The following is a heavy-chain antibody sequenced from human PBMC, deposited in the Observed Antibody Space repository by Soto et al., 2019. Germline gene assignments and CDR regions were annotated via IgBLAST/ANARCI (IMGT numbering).Heavy chain of an antibody. CDR2: IFQSGST. D-gene: IGHD1-26*01. Sequence: QVQLQESGPGLVKPSGTLSLTCAVSGGSIRSNNWWSWVRQPPGKGLEWIGEIFQSGSTNNNPSLKTRVTISVDKSKTQFSLKLSSVTAADTAVYYCARVNSGSYSDYWGQGTLVTVSS. CDR1: GGSIRSNNW. J-gene: IGHJ4*02. V-gene: IGHV4-4*02. CDR3: ARVNSGSYSDY.